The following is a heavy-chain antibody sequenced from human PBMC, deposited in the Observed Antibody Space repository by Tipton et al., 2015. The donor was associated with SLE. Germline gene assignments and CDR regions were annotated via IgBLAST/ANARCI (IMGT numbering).Heavy chain of an antibody. Sequence: GSLRLSCAASGFTFSSYAMSWVRQAPGKGLEWVSAISGGGGSTYYADSVKGRFTISRDNSKNTLYLQMNSLRAEDTAVYYCAKDRSHYDPSLDAFDIWGQGTMVTVSS. CDR1: GFTFSSYA. CDR3: AKDRSHYDPSLDAFDI. V-gene: IGHV3-23*01. D-gene: IGHD3-3*01. J-gene: IGHJ3*02. CDR2: ISGGGGST.